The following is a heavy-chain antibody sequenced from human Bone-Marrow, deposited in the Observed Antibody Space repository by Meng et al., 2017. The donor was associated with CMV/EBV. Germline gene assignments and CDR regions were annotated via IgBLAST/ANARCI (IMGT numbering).Heavy chain of an antibody. V-gene: IGHV2-26*01. CDR3: ARILRDIRTRYYFDY. D-gene: IGHD2-2*01. J-gene: IGHJ4*02. Sequence: SGPTLVKPTETFTLTCTVSLFSLSNARMGVSWIRQPPGKALEWLAHIFSNDEKSYSTSLKSRLTISKDTSKSQVVLTMTNMDPVDTATYYCARILRDIRTRYYFDYWGQGTLVTGSS. CDR1: LFSLSNARMG. CDR2: IFSNDEK.